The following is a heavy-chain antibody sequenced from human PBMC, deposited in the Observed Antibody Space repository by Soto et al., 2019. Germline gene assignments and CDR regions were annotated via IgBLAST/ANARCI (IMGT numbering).Heavy chain of an antibody. CDR3: ARDPGSSYGPPDY. V-gene: IGHV3-23*01. J-gene: IGHJ4*02. Sequence: GGSLRLSCAASGFTFSSYAMNWVRQAPGKGLEWVSVISGSGGSTYYADSVKGRFTISRDNYKNSLYLQMNSLRDEDTAVYYCARDPGSSYGPPDYRGQGTLVTVSS. CDR2: ISGSGGST. CDR1: GFTFSSYA. D-gene: IGHD5-18*01.